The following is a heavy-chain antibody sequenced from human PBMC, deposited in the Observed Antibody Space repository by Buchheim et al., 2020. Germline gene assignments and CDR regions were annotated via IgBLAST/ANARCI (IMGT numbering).Heavy chain of an antibody. D-gene: IGHD3-9*01. CDR1: GFTFSSYG. CDR3: AKDGNYYDILGY. V-gene: IGHV3-30*18. CDR2: ISYDGSNK. J-gene: IGHJ4*02. Sequence: QVQLVESGGGVVQPGRSLRLSCAASGFTFSSYGMHWVRQAPGKGLEWVAVISYDGSNKYYADSVKGRFTISRDNSKNTLYLQMNSLRAEDTAVYYCAKDGNYYDILGYWGQGTL.